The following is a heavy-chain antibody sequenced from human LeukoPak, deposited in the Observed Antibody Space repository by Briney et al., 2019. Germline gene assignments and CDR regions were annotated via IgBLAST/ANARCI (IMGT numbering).Heavy chain of an antibody. V-gene: IGHV3-74*01. D-gene: IGHD6-13*01. CDR2: INTDGSST. J-gene: IGHJ4*02. CDR3: ARAGGSSSWSL. Sequence: PGGSLRLSCAASGFTFSSYWMHWVRQAPGKGLVWVSRINTDGSSTSYADSVKGRFTISRDNAKNTLYLQMNSLRAEDTAVYYCARAGGSSSWSLWGQGTLVTVSS. CDR1: GFTFSSYW.